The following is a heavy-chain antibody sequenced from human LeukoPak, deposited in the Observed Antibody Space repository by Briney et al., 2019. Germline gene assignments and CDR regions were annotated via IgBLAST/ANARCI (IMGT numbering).Heavy chain of an antibody. CDR3: ARKLPVGFDY. J-gene: IGHJ4*02. V-gene: IGHV3-48*03. CDR2: ISSSGSTI. D-gene: IGHD1-26*01. Sequence: GGSLRLSCAASGFTFSSYEMNWVRQAPGKGLEWVSYISSSGSTIYYADSVKGRFTISRDNAKNSLYLQMNSLRAEDTAVYYCARKLPVGFDYWGQGTLVTVSS. CDR1: GFTFSSYE.